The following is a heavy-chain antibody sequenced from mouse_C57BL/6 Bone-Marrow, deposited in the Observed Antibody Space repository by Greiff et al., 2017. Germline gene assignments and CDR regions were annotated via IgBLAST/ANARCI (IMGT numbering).Heavy chain of an antibody. CDR1: GYTFTDHT. V-gene: IGHV1-78*01. J-gene: IGHJ3*01. CDR3: ARGGYYGSPWFAY. D-gene: IGHD1-1*01. CDR2: IYPRDGST. Sequence: VQLQQSDAELVKPGASVKISCKVSGYTFTDHTIHWMKQRPEQGLEWIGYIYPRDGSTKYNEKFKGKATLTAAKSSSTAYMQLNSLTSADSAVYFCARGGYYGSPWFAYWGQGTLVTVSA.